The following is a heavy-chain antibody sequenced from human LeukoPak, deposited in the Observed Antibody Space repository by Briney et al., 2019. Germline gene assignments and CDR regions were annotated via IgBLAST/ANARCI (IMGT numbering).Heavy chain of an antibody. CDR1: GGTFSSYA. D-gene: IGHD1-26*01. J-gene: IGHJ4*02. CDR2: IIPIFGTA. CDR3: ARIPVPSPLGVGATTSCFDY. Sequence: SVKVSCKASGGTFSSYAISWVRQAPGQGLEWMGGIIPIFGTANYAQKFQGRVTITADESTSTAYMELSSLRSEDTAVYYCARIPVPSPLGVGATTSCFDYWGQGTLVTVSS. V-gene: IGHV1-69*13.